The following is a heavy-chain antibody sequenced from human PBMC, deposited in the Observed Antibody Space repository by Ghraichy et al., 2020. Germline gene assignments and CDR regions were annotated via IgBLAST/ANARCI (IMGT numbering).Heavy chain of an antibody. CDR1: GFTFDHFT. CDR2: ISWNSGNI. V-gene: IGHV3-9*01. D-gene: IGHD4/OR15-4a*01. J-gene: IGHJ5*02. Sequence: SLNISCAASGFTFDHFTMHWVRQVPGKGLEWVSGISWNSGNIGYADSVKGRFTISRDNAKNFLYLQMNSLRVEDTALYYCVKEADDYTSQNYLNWFDPWGQGAMVTVSS. CDR3: VKEADDYTSQNYLNWFDP.